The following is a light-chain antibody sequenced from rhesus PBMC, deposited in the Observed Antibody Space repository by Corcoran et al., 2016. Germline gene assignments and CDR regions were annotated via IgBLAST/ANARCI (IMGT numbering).Light chain of an antibody. CDR2: KAS. CDR3: QQYSSRPPT. CDR1: QGISSW. Sequence: DIQMTQSPSSLSASVGDTVTITCRASQGISSWLAWYQQKPGKAPKLLIYKASSLQSGVPSRFSGSGSGTVFTLTISSLQSEDFATYYCQQYSSRPPTFGGGTKVGLK. V-gene: IGKV1-22*01. J-gene: IGKJ4*01.